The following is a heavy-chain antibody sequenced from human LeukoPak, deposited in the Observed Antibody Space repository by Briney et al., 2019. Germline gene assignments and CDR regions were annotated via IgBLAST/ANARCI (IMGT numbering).Heavy chain of an antibody. CDR1: GYTFTSYG. J-gene: IGHJ4*02. V-gene: IGHV1-18*01. CDR3: ARVRGPSKYSSGFYYFDY. D-gene: IGHD6-19*01. Sequence: ASVKVSCKASGYTFTSYGISWVRQAPGQGLEWMGWISAYNGNTNYAQKLQGRVTMTTDTSTSTAYMELRSLRSDDTAAYYCARVRGPSKYSSGFYYFDYWGQGTLVTVSS. CDR2: ISAYNGNT.